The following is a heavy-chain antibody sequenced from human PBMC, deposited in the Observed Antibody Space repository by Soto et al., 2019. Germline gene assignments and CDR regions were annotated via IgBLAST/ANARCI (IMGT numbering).Heavy chain of an antibody. CDR1: AGSLSGYY. CDR2: INHSGRT. CDR3: ARVPYDY. Sequence: SETMSFTRAVYAGSLSGYYCSWIRQPPGKGQERLEEINHSGRTNYNRLLKSGVTISVDTSKNQLSLKLSSVTAADRAVYYCARVPYDYWAQGTRVIVSS. V-gene: IGHV4-34*01. J-gene: IGHJ4*02.